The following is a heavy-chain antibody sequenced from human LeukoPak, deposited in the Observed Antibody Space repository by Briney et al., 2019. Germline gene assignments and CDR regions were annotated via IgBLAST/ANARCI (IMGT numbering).Heavy chain of an antibody. V-gene: IGHV3-30*18. CDR2: ISYDGSNK. D-gene: IGHD5-18*01. CDR3: ANTALWQGSSPKVLDY. Sequence: GGSLRLSCAASGFTFSSYGMHWVRQAPGKGLEWVAVISYDGSNKYYADSVKGRFTISRDNSKNTLYLQMNSLRAEDTAVYYCANTALWQGSSPKVLDYWGQGTLVTVSS. J-gene: IGHJ4*02. CDR1: GFTFSSYG.